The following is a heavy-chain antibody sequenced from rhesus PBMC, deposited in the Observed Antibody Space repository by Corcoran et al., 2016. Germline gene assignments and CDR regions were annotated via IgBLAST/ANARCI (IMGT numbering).Heavy chain of an antibody. CDR2: IGGSSRNT. J-gene: IGHJ4*01. V-gene: IGHV4-127*01. D-gene: IGHD6-25*01. Sequence: QVQLQESGPGLVKPSETLSLTCAVSGYSISSAYGWSGIRQPPGTGLEWLGNIGGSSRNTTSNPSLRMRVTFSKVTSKNPFSLKLSSLTAADTAVYYCARIMAAAGKTFDYWGQGVLVTVSS. CDR1: GYSISSAYG. CDR3: ARIMAAAGKTFDY.